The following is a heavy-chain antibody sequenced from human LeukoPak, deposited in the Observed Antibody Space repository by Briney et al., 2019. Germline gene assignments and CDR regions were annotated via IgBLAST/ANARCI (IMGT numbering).Heavy chain of an antibody. V-gene: IGHV4-34*01. CDR2: IYYSGST. D-gene: IGHD3-10*01. CDR1: GGSFSGYY. CDR3: ARGNVLLWFGESDGYYNWFDP. Sequence: SETLSLTCAVYGGSFSGYYWGWIRQPPGKGLEWIGSIYYSGSTYYNPSLKSRVTISVDTSKNQFSLKLSSVTAADTAVYYCARGNVLLWFGESDGYYNWFDPWGQGTLVTVSS. J-gene: IGHJ5*02.